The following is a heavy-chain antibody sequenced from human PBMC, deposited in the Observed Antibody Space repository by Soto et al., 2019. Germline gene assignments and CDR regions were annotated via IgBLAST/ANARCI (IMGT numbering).Heavy chain of an antibody. CDR3: ARYCSSTSCYGEVYYYYMDV. V-gene: IGHV3-23*01. J-gene: IGHJ6*03. Sequence: EVQVLESGGGLVQPGGSLRLSCAASTFTFSSYAMSWVRQAAGKGLEWVSGISGSASRTYYADSVKGRFTNSRDNSKNTLYLQMNSLRAEDTAKYYCARYCSSTSCYGEVYYYYMDVWGKGTTVTASS. D-gene: IGHD2-2*01. CDR1: TFTFSSYA. CDR2: ISGSASRT.